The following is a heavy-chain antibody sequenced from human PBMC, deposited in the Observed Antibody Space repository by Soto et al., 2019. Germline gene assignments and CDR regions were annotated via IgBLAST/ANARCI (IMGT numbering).Heavy chain of an antibody. CDR2: IRSKANSYAT. Sequence: PGGSLRLSCAASGFTFSGSAMHWVRQASGKGLEWVGRIRSKANSYATAYAASVKGRFTISRDDSKNTAYLQMNSLKTEDTAVYYCTRSRYDFWSGYYPHFDYWGQGTLVTVSS. J-gene: IGHJ4*02. CDR1: GFTFSGSA. CDR3: TRSRYDFWSGYYPHFDY. D-gene: IGHD3-3*01. V-gene: IGHV3-73*01.